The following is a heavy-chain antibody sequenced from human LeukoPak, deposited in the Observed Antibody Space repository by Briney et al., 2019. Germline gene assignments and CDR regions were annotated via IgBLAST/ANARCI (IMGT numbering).Heavy chain of an antibody. Sequence: AASVTVSCKASGYTFTAFYMHWVRQAPGQGLEWMGWINPNSGGTNYAQKFRGWVTMTRDTSISTAYMELSSLRSEDTAVYYCARDKDNWNYGSFHPNYYYGMDVWGQGTTVTVSS. CDR2: INPNSGGT. CDR3: ARDKDNWNYGSFHPNYYYGMDV. V-gene: IGHV1-2*04. J-gene: IGHJ6*02. CDR1: GYTFTAFY. D-gene: IGHD1-7*01.